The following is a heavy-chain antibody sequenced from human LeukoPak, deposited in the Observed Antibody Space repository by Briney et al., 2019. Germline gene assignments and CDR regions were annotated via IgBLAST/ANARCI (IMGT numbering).Heavy chain of an antibody. CDR3: GRDALVGYFSYYYMDV. J-gene: IGHJ6*03. CDR2: IYTSGST. CDR1: GGSISSYY. D-gene: IGHD2-15*01. Sequence: SETLSLTCTVSGGSISSYYWSWIRQPPGKGLEWIGYIYTSGSTNYNPSLKSRVTISIDTSKNQFSLKLSSVTAADTAVYYCGRDALVGYFSYYYMDVWGKGTTVTVSS. V-gene: IGHV4-59*01.